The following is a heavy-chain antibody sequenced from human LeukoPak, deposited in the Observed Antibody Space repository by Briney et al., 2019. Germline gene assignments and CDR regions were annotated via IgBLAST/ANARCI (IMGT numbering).Heavy chain of an antibody. CDR1: GFTFSGYS. V-gene: IGHV3-30*03. Sequence: GGSLRLSCAASGFTFSGYSMNWVRQAPGKGLEWVAVISYDGSNKYYADSVKGRFTISRDNSKNTLYLQMNSLRAEDTAVYYCARGAPYYDFWSGNNWFDPWGQGTLVTVSS. D-gene: IGHD3-3*01. CDR2: ISYDGSNK. J-gene: IGHJ5*02. CDR3: ARGAPYYDFWSGNNWFDP.